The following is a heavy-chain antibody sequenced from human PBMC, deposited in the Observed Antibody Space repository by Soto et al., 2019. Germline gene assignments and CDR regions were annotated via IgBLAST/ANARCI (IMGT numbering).Heavy chain of an antibody. CDR1: GCTFSSYG. Sequence: QVHLVESGGGVVQPGRSLRLSCAASGCTFSSYGMHWVRQAPGKGLEWVAVIWYDGSNKYYADSVKGRFTISRDNSKNTLYMQMNSLRAEDTAVYYCASNWVVRGVTRAVWGQGTTVTVSS. V-gene: IGHV3-33*01. J-gene: IGHJ6*02. CDR3: ASNWVVRGVTRAV. CDR2: IWYDGSNK. D-gene: IGHD3-10*01.